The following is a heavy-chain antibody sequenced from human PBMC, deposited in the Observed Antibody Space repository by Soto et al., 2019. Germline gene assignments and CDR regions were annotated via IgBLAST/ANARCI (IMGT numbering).Heavy chain of an antibody. D-gene: IGHD3-10*01. V-gene: IGHV1-69*06. Sequence: SVKVSCKASGGTFSSYAISWVRRAPGQGLEWMGGIIPIFGTANYAQKFQGRVTITADKSTSTAYMELSSLRSEDTAVYYCATQSRYYGSGSYPYYFDYWGQGTLVTVSS. CDR1: GGTFSSYA. J-gene: IGHJ4*02. CDR2: IIPIFGTA. CDR3: ATQSRYYGSGSYPYYFDY.